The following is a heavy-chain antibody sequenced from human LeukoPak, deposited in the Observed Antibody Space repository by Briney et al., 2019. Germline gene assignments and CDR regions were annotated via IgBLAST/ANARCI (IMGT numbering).Heavy chain of an antibody. CDR3: ARGSNSGYETNWFDP. CDR2: IYYSGST. CDR1: GGSISSGSYY. V-gene: IGHV4-30-4*07. D-gene: IGHD5-12*01. J-gene: IGHJ5*02. Sequence: SQTLSLTCTVSGGSISSGSYYWSWIRQPAGKGLEWIGSIYYSGSTYYNASLKSRVTISVDTSKNQFSLKLSSVTAADTAVYYCARGSNSGYETNWFDPWGQGTLVTVSS.